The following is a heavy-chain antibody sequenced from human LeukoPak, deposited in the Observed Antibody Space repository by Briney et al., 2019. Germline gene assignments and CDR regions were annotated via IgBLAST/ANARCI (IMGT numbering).Heavy chain of an antibody. CDR2: IYTSGST. Sequence: SETLSLTCTVSGASISRYYWSWIRQPAGKGLEWIGRIYTSGSTNYNPSLKSRVTISVDTSKNQFSLKLSSVTAADTAVYYCARLGQNNWFDPWGQGTLVTVSS. CDR3: ARLGQNNWFDP. CDR1: GASISRYY. J-gene: IGHJ5*02. D-gene: IGHD7-27*01. V-gene: IGHV4-4*07.